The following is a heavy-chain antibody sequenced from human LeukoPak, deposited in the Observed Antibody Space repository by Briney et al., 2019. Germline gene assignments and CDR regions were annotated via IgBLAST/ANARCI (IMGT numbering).Heavy chain of an antibody. J-gene: IGHJ5*02. CDR1: GGSISDYY. D-gene: IGHD6-19*01. V-gene: IGHV4-59*01. CDR3: ARVIGDIAVSGTSWFDP. CDR2: IHRSGGP. Sequence: SETLSLTCSVSGGSISDYYLSWIRQPPGKPLEWIAYIHRSGGPKYNPSLQSRVTISVDTSKNQFSLKLTSVTAADTAVYYCARVIGDIAVSGTSWFDPWGQGTLVTVSS.